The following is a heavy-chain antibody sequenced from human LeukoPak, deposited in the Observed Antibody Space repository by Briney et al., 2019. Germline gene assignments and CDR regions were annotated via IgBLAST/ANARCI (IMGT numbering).Heavy chain of an antibody. Sequence: PGGPLRLSCAASGFTVSSNYMSWVRQAPGKGLEWVSVIYSGGSTYYADSVKGRFTISRDNSKNTLYLQMNSLRAEDTAVYYCARTFSSATFWLDYFDYWGQGTLVTVSS. D-gene: IGHD2/OR15-2a*01. CDR3: ARTFSSATFWLDYFDY. J-gene: IGHJ4*02. CDR2: IYSGGST. V-gene: IGHV3-53*01. CDR1: GFTVSSNY.